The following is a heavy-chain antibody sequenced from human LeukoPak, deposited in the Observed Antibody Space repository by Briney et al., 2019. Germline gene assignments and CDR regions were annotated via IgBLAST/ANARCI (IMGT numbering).Heavy chain of an antibody. CDR2: IHYSGST. Sequence: SETLSLTCTVSGXSISGYYWSWIRQPPGQGREWIGYIHYSGSTDYNPSLKGRVTISLDMSKNQFSLKINSMTAADTAVYYCAREGQWLPDWFDPWGQGTLVTVSS. V-gene: IGHV4-59*01. D-gene: IGHD6-19*01. CDR1: GXSISGYY. CDR3: AREGQWLPDWFDP. J-gene: IGHJ5*02.